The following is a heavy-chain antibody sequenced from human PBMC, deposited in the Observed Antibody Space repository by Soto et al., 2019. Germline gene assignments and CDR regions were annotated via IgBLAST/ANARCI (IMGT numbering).Heavy chain of an antibody. V-gene: IGHV4-31*03. Sequence: QVHLQQSGPGLVKPSQTLSLTCTVSDASISTATFYWIRQLPGEALEWIGYIYYSGSAYYNSSLRSRATMSLDTSKSEFSLTLTSLTAADTAVYYCARGEVGVAGRLDHWGQGTLVTVSS. CDR2: IYYSGSA. D-gene: IGHD3-3*01. CDR3: ARGEVGVAGRLDH. J-gene: IGHJ4*02. CDR1: DASISTATFY.